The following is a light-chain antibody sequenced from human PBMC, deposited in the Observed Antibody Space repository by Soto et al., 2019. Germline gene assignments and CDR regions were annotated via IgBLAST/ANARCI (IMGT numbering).Light chain of an antibody. V-gene: IGKV3-15*01. Sequence: EIVMTQSPATLSVSPGERATLSCRASHSVSSRLAWYQQKPGQAPRLLIYGASTRATGLPARFSGSGSGTEFTLNNSSLQSEDFAVYDCKHYTNWPLTFGGGTKVEIK. CDR3: KHYTNWPLT. CDR2: GAS. J-gene: IGKJ4*01. CDR1: HSVSSR.